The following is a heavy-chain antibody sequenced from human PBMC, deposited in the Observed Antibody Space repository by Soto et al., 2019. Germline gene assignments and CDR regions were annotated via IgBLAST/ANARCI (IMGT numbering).Heavy chain of an antibody. Sequence: EVQLVESGGTLVQPGGSLRLSCAASGFTFNTYWMHWVRQAPGKGLVWVSRINSDGTRTTYADSVKGRFTISRDNARNTVYLQMNSLRAEDTAVYYCATVATHSYNWDDPWGQGTLVTVSS. CDR2: INSDGTRT. V-gene: IGHV3-74*01. CDR3: ATVATHSYNWDDP. J-gene: IGHJ5*02. CDR1: GFTFNTYW. D-gene: IGHD5-12*01.